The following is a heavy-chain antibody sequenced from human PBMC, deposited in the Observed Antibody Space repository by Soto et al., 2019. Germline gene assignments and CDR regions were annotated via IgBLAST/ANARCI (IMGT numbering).Heavy chain of an antibody. CDR3: AKSANRGRDYYYYGMDV. J-gene: IGHJ6*02. CDR1: GFTSSSYG. D-gene: IGHD3-10*01. V-gene: IGHV3-30*18. CDR2: ISYDGSNK. Sequence: GGSLRLSCAASGFTSSSYGMHWVRQAPGKGLEWVAVISYDGSNKYYADSVKGRFTISRDNSKNTLYLQMNSLRAEDTAVYYCAKSANRGRDYYYYGMDVWGQGTTVTVSS.